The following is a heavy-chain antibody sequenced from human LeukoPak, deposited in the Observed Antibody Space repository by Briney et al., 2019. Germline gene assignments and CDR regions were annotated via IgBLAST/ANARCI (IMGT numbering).Heavy chain of an antibody. Sequence: SETLSLTCAVYGGSFSGYYWSWIRQPPGKGLEWIGEINHSGSTNCNPSLKSRVTISVDTSKNQFSLKLSSVTAADTAVYYCARASPYYYDSSGYYYFDYWGQGTLVTVSS. D-gene: IGHD3-22*01. CDR3: ARASPYYYDSSGYYYFDY. CDR2: INHSGST. J-gene: IGHJ4*02. V-gene: IGHV4-34*01. CDR1: GGSFSGYY.